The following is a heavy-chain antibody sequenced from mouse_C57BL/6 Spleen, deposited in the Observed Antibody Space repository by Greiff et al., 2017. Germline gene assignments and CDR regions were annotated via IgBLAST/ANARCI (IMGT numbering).Heavy chain of an antibody. CDR3: ARALYDCDEGGYAMDY. Sequence: VQLQQSVAELVRPGASVKLSCTASGFNIKNTYMHWVKQRPEQGLEWIGRIDPANGNTKYAPKFQGKATITADTSSNTAYMQLSSLTSEDTAIYYCARALYDCDEGGYAMDYWGQGTSVTVSS. CDR1: GFNIKNTY. D-gene: IGHD2-4*01. V-gene: IGHV14-3*01. J-gene: IGHJ4*01. CDR2: IDPANGNT.